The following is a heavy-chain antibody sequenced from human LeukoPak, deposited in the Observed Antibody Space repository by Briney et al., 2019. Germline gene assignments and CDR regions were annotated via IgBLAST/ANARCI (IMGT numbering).Heavy chain of an antibody. J-gene: IGHJ4*02. V-gene: IGHV3-23*01. CDR2: IRGDGATK. Sequence: GGSLRLSCAASGFTFSAYAMTWVRQAPGKGLEWVSAIRGDGATKFYADSVKGRFTVSRDNSKNTLYLQMNSLRAEDTAVYYCAKPSSGYYDSSGYLVYPYYFDYWGQGTLVTVSS. CDR1: GFTFSAYA. CDR3: AKPSSGYYDSSGYLVYPYYFDY. D-gene: IGHD3-22*01.